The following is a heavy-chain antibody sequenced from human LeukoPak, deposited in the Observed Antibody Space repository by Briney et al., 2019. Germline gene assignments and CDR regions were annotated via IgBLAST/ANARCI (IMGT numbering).Heavy chain of an antibody. J-gene: IGHJ4*02. CDR2: ISSSSSYI. CDR1: GFTFSSYS. D-gene: IGHD6-19*01. V-gene: IGHV3-21*01. CDR3: ARDPGIAVAGTWYFDY. Sequence: PGGSLRLSCAASGFTFSSYSMNWVRQAPGKGLEWVSSISSSSSYIYYADSVKGRFTISRDNAKNSLYLQMNSLRAEDTAVYYCARDPGIAVAGTWYFDYWGQGTLVTVSS.